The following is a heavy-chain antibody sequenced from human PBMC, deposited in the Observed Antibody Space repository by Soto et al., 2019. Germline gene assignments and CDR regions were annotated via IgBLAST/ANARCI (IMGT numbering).Heavy chain of an antibody. CDR2: INHSGGT. CDR1: GGSFSGYY. V-gene: IGHV4-34*01. CDR3: ARGGYFDY. Sequence: SETLSLTCAVYGGSFSGYYWSWIRQPPGKGLEWIGEINHSGGTNYNPSLTSRVTISVDTSKNQFSLKLSSVTAADTAVYYCARGGYFDYWGQGTLVTVSS. J-gene: IGHJ4*02.